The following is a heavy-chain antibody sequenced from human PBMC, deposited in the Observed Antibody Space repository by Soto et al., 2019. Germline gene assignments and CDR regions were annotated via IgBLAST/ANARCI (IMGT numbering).Heavy chain of an antibody. CDR2: IYPGDSDT. Sequence: PGESLKISCNGSGYSFTSYWIGWVRQMPGKGLEWMGIIYPGDSDTRYSPSFKGQVTISADKSISTAYLQWNSLKASDTAMYYCARTATSTTVSMDVWGQGTTVTVSS. CDR1: GYSFTSYW. CDR3: ARTATSTTVSMDV. J-gene: IGHJ6*02. D-gene: IGHD4-17*01. V-gene: IGHV5-51*01.